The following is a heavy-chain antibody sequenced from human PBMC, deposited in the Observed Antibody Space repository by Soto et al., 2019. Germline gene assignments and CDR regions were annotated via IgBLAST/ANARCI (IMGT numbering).Heavy chain of an antibody. D-gene: IGHD3-10*01. Sequence: PSETLALTCTVSGGSVSSGSYYWSWIRQPPGKGLEWIGYIYYSGSTNYNPSLKSRVTSSVDTSKNQFSLKLSSVTAADTAVYYCARDVFGELLRPSSCAMDVCGPGPTVTLSS. CDR2: IYYSGST. J-gene: IGHJ6*02. V-gene: IGHV4-61*01. CDR3: ARDVFGELLRPSSCAMDV. CDR1: GGSVSSGSYY.